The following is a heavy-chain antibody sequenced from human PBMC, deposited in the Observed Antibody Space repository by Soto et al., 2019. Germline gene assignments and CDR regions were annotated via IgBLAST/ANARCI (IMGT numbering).Heavy chain of an antibody. Sequence: QVQLVESGGGVVQPGRSLRLSCAASGFTFSSYGMHWVRQAPGKGLEWVAVIWYDGSNKYYADSVKGRFTISRDNSKNTLYLQMNSLRAEDTAVYYCARDFWLFDRGGSSHYIDYWGQGTLVTVSS. CDR2: IWYDGSNK. V-gene: IGHV3-33*01. CDR1: GFTFSSYG. J-gene: IGHJ4*02. D-gene: IGHD2-15*01. CDR3: ARDFWLFDRGGSSHYIDY.